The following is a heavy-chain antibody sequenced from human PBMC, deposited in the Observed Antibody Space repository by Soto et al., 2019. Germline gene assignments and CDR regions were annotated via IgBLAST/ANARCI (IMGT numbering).Heavy chain of an antibody. CDR2: IYYSGST. V-gene: IGHV4-59*01. CDR3: ARDAGYDSSGYTFDY. J-gene: IGHJ4*02. Sequence: PSETLSLTCTVSGGSISSYYWSWIRQPPGKGLEWTGYIYYSGSTNYNPSLKSRVTISVDTSKNQFSLKLSSVTAADTAVYYCARDAGYDSSGYTFDYWGQGTLVTVSS. CDR1: GGSISSYY. D-gene: IGHD3-22*01.